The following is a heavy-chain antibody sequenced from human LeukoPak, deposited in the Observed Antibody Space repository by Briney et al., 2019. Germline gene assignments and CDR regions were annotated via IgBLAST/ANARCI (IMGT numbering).Heavy chain of an antibody. Sequence: PGGSLRLSCAASGFTFSSYWMHWVRQAPGKGLEWVSGISGGGGSTYYADSVKGRFTISRDNSKNTLFLQMNSLRAEDTAVYYCAKSPGSGWYGDYWGQGTLVTVSS. V-gene: IGHV3-23*01. CDR3: AKSPGSGWYGDY. J-gene: IGHJ4*02. D-gene: IGHD6-19*01. CDR1: GFTFSSYW. CDR2: ISGGGGST.